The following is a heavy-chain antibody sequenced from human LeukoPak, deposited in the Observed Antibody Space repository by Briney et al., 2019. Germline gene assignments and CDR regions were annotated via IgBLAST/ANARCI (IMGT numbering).Heavy chain of an antibody. V-gene: IGHV4-59*12. D-gene: IGHD6-13*01. CDR3: ARGIAAASERALDI. J-gene: IGHJ3*02. CDR1: GGSISSYY. Sequence: SETLSLTCTVSGGSISSYYWSWIRQPPGKGLEWIGYIYYSGSTNYNPSLKSRVTISVDTSKNQFSLKLSSVTAADTAVYYCARGIAAASERALDIWGQGTMVTVSS. CDR2: IYYSGST.